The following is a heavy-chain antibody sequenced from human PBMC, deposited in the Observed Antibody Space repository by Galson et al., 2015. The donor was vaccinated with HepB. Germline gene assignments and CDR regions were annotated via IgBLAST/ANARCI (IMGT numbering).Heavy chain of an antibody. CDR1: GFTFSSYS. CDR2: VSGSGGGT. CDR3: AKASGADTKYVNYYFYNGMDI. D-gene: IGHD2-8*01. V-gene: IGHV3-23*01. J-gene: IGHJ6*02. Sequence: SLRLSCAASGFTFSSYSMSWVRQAPGKGLEWVSGVSGSGGGTYYADSVKGRFTISRDNSKNRLFLQMNSPRAEDTAVYYCAKASGADTKYVNYYFYNGMDIWGQGTAVTVSS.